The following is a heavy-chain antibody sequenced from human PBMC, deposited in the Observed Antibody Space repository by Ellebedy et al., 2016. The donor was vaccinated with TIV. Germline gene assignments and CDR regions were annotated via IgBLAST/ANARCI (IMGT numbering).Heavy chain of an antibody. V-gene: IGHV3-21*01. J-gene: IGHJ5*02. Sequence: GGSLRLXXAASGFTFSSYSMNWVRQAPGKGLEWVSSISGSSSYIYYADSVKGRFTISRDNAKNSLYLQMNSLRVGDTAVYYCARYPGTFVVVPAANWFDPWGQGTLVTVSS. D-gene: IGHD2-2*01. CDR1: GFTFSSYS. CDR2: ISGSSSYI. CDR3: ARYPGTFVVVPAANWFDP.